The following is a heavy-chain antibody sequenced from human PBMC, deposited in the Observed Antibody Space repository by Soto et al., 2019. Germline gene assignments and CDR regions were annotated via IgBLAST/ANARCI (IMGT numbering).Heavy chain of an antibody. CDR1: GGTFKTYT. V-gene: IGHV1-69*06. CDR2: IIPMYDSA. Sequence: QVQLVQSGDELKKPGSSVNVSCGASGGTFKTYTINWVRQAPGQGLEWIGQIIPMYDSANYAQRFQGRVTISADKSTNIAYMELSGLRSEDTALYYCATWRTYSGSYCFDYWGQGTLVSVSS. J-gene: IGHJ4*02. D-gene: IGHD1-26*01. CDR3: ATWRTYSGSYCFDY.